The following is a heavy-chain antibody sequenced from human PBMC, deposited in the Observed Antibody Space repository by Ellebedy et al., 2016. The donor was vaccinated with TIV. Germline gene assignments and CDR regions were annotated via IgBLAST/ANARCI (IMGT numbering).Heavy chain of an antibody. D-gene: IGHD2-15*01. V-gene: IGHV4-34*01. Sequence: SETLSLTXAVYGGSFSGYYWSWIRQPPGKGLEWIGYIYHSGSTYYNPSLKSRVTISIDTSKNQFSLKLSSVTAADTAKYFCATVKCSGASCYLERWGQGTLVTVSS. CDR3: ATVKCSGASCYLER. CDR2: IYHSGST. CDR1: GGSFSGYY. J-gene: IGHJ4*02.